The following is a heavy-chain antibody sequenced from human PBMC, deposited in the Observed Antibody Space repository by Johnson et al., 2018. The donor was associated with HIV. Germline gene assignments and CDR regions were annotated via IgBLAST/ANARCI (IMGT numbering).Heavy chain of an antibody. D-gene: IGHD3-22*01. Sequence: QVQLVESGGGVVQPGRSLRLSCAASGFTFSSYGMHWVRQAPGKGLEWVAFIRYDGNNKYYVDSVKGRFTVSRENAKNTVYLQMNSLRAEDTALYYCARATYYYDTSGYLIRPRAFDLWGQGTVVTVSS. V-gene: IGHV3-33*08. CDR3: ARATYYYDTSGYLIRPRAFDL. J-gene: IGHJ3*01. CDR1: GFTFSSYG. CDR2: IRYDGNNK.